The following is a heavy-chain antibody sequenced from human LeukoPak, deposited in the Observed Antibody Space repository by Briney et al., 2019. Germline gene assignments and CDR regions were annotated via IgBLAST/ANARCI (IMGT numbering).Heavy chain of an antibody. CDR3: ASTRAYCGGDCHYDY. D-gene: IGHD2-21*02. V-gene: IGHV1-69*13. CDR2: IIPIFGTA. J-gene: IGHJ4*02. Sequence: SVKVSCKASGGTFSSYAISWVRQAPGQGLEWMGGIIPIFGTANYAQKFQGRVTITADESTSTAYMELSSLRSEDTAAYYCASTRAYCGGDCHYDYWGQGTLVTVSS. CDR1: GGTFSSYA.